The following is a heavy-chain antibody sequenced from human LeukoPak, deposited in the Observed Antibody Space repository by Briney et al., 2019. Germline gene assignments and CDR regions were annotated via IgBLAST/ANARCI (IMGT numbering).Heavy chain of an antibody. V-gene: IGHV1-2*02. D-gene: IGHD5-18*01. CDR3: ARDKDTAMVGDY. CDR2: INPDSGGT. Sequence: ASVTVSFTASGYTFTGHYMHWVRQAPGQGLEWMGWINPDSGGTNYAQNFQGRVTMTRDTSISSAYMELSSLRSDDTAVYYCARDKDTAMVGDYWGQGTLLTVSS. J-gene: IGHJ4*02. CDR1: GYTFTGHY.